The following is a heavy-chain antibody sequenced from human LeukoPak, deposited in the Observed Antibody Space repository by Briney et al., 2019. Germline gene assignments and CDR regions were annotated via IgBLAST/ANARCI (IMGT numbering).Heavy chain of an antibody. V-gene: IGHV1-58*02. CDR3: AADGPADLFDGSEDPPRDAFEI. Sequence: ASVKVSCKASGYTFSSSTMQWVRQARGQRLEWIGWIVVGSGNTNYAQKFQERVTISRDMSTSTAYMELSSLTSEDTAVFYCAADGPADLFDGSEDPPRDAFEIWGQGTMVTVSS. CDR1: GYTFSSST. D-gene: IGHD3-22*01. CDR2: IVVGSGNT. J-gene: IGHJ3*02.